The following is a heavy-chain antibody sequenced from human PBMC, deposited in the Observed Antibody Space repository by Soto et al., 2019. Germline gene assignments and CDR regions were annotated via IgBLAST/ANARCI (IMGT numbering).Heavy chain of an antibody. V-gene: IGHV1-46*02. CDR2: IHPSGGGS. Sequence: QVQLVQSGAKVKKPGTSVKVSCKPSGYTLNTYYLHWVRQAPGERLEWMGIIHPSGGGSTYAQKFFGRVTMTRDTSTSTVFMELSSIRSADTAVYYCARGGHIAVVTASFDYWGQGTLVTVSS. CDR3: ARGGHIAVVTASFDY. D-gene: IGHD2-21*02. CDR1: GYTLNTYY. J-gene: IGHJ4*02.